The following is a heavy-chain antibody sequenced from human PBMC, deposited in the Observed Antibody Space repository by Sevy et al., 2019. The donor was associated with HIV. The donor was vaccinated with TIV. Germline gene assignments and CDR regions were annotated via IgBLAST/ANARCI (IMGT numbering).Heavy chain of an antibody. CDR3: APTYYYGSGTYYDVGWFDP. Sequence: SQTLSLTCAISGDSVSSNTATWNWIRQSPSRGLEWLGRTYYRSKWYNDYAVSMKSRITINPDTSKNQFSLQLNSVTPEDTAVYYCAPTYYYGSGTYYDVGWFDPWGQGTLVTVSS. J-gene: IGHJ5*02. CDR1: GDSVSSNTAT. V-gene: IGHV6-1*01. CDR2: TYYRSKWYN. D-gene: IGHD3-10*01.